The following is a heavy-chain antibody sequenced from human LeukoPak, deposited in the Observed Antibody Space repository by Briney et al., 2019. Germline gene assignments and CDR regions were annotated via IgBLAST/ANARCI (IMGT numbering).Heavy chain of an antibody. Sequence: PGGSLRLSCAASGFSFDDYGMIWARQRPGKGLEWVSSVNWNGKTTGYADSVKGRFTVSRDNSKNTLYLQMNSLRAEDTAVYYCAKGPCIAGNCYSVPDYWGQGTLVTVSS. CDR2: VNWNGKTT. V-gene: IGHV3-20*04. J-gene: IGHJ4*02. CDR3: AKGPCIAGNCYSVPDY. D-gene: IGHD2-15*01. CDR1: GFSFDDYG.